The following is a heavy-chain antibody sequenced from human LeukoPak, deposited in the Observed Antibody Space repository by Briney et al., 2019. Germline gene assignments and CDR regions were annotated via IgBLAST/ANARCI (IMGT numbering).Heavy chain of an antibody. CDR3: ARSVVVVVAATHFDY. V-gene: IGHV1-2*06. J-gene: IGHJ4*02. CDR2: INPNSGGT. CDR1: GYTFTGYY. D-gene: IGHD2-15*01. Sequence: ASVTVSCKASGYTFTGYYMHWVRQAPGQGLEWMGRINPNSGGTNYAQKFQGRVTMTRDTSISTAYMELSRLRSDDTAVYYCARSVVVVVAATHFDYWGQGTLVTVSS.